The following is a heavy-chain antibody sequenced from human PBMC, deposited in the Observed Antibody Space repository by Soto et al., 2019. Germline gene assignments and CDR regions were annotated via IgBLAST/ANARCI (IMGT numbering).Heavy chain of an antibody. CDR2: ISAYNGNT. D-gene: IGHD3-22*01. Sequence: QVQLVQSGAEVKKPGASVKVSCKASGYTFTSYGISWVRQAPGQGLEWMGWISAYNGNTNYAQKLQGRVTMTTDTPPSTAYIELRSLRSADTAVYYCAPQWLFSYYYYAMYLWGQGTTVTVSS. J-gene: IGHJ6*02. V-gene: IGHV1-18*01. CDR1: GYTFTSYG. CDR3: APQWLFSYYYYAMYL.